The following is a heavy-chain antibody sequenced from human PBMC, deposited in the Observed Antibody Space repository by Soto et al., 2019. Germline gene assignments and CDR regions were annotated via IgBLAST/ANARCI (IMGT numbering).Heavy chain of an antibody. V-gene: IGHV3-33*01. D-gene: IGHD4-17*01. Sequence: QVQLVESGGGVVQPGRSLRLSCAASGFTFSSYGMHWVRQAPGKGLEWVAVIWYDGSNKYYADSVKGRFTISRDNSKNTLYLQMNSPRAEDTALHSRLRDLHPADYGGHSYYWGQGTLVTVSS. CDR1: GFTFSSYG. J-gene: IGHJ4*02. CDR2: IWYDGSNK. CDR3: LRDLHPADYGGHSYY.